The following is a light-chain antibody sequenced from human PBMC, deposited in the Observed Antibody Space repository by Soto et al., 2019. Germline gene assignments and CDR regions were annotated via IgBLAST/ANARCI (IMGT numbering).Light chain of an antibody. Sequence: EIVLTQSPGTLSLSPGERATLSCRASQSVSSSYLAWYQQKPGQAPRLLIYGASSRATGIPDRFSGSGSGTDFTLTISRLEPEVFAVYYCHQYDSSPPTFGGGTKVEIK. CDR2: GAS. V-gene: IGKV3-20*01. J-gene: IGKJ4*01. CDR1: QSVSSSY. CDR3: HQYDSSPPT.